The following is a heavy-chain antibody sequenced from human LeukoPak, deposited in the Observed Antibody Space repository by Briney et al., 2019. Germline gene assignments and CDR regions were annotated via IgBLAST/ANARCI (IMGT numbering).Heavy chain of an antibody. J-gene: IGHJ5*02. CDR3: AKRGNTISFFDP. CDR1: GFTFSNYA. V-gene: IGHV3-23*01. D-gene: IGHD5-24*01. CDR2: LTGGGDFT. Sequence: QSGGSLRLSCGASGFTFSNYAMYWVRQAPGKGLEWVSGLTGGGDFTYYADSVKGRFTISRDNSKNTLYLEMNSLRADDTAVYYCAKRGNTISFFDPWGQGTLATVSS.